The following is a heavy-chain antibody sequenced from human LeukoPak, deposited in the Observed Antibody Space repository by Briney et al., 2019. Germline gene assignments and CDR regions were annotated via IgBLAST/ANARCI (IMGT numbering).Heavy chain of an antibody. J-gene: IGHJ4*02. CDR3: AKDSFFKGRGAPFDY. CDR2: ISSSSSTI. CDR1: GFTFSSYS. V-gene: IGHV3-48*01. D-gene: IGHD3-10*01. Sequence: GGSLRLSCAASGFTFSSYSMNWVRQAPGKGLEWVSYISSSSSTIYYADSVKGRFTISRDNSKNTLYLQMNSLRAEDTAVYYCAKDSFFKGRGAPFDYWGQGTLVTVSS.